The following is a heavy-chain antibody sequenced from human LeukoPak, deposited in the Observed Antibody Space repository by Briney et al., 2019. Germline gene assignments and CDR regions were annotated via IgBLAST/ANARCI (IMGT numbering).Heavy chain of an antibody. D-gene: IGHD6-13*01. V-gene: IGHV3-23*01. J-gene: IGHJ4*02. Sequence: GGSLRLSCAASGFTFSSYGMSWVRQAPGKGLEWVSAITATSSSTHDADSVQGRFTISRDNSKNTLYLQMNSLRAEDTAVYYCAKPGIAAAGATSYFDYWGQGTLVTVSS. CDR3: AKPGIAAAGATSYFDY. CDR1: GFTFSSYG. CDR2: ITATSSST.